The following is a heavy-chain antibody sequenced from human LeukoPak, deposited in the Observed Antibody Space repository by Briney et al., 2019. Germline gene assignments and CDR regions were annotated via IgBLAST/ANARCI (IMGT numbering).Heavy chain of an antibody. CDR1: GGSISSSSYY. CDR2: IYYSGST. CDR3: ARHFNGYSYDPPGHQRADYYYGMDV. D-gene: IGHD5-18*01. V-gene: IGHV4-39*01. J-gene: IGHJ6*02. Sequence: PSETLSLTCTVSGGSISSSSYYWGWIRQPPGKGLEWIGSIYYSGSTYYNPSLKSRVTISVDTSKNQFSLKLSSVTAADTAVYYCARHFNGYSYDPPGHQRADYYYGMDVWGQGTTVTVSS.